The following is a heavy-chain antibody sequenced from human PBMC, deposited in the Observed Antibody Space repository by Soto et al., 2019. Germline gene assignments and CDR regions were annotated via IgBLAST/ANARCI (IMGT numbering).Heavy chain of an antibody. V-gene: IGHV3-30*01. CDR1: GFTFSNNA. D-gene: IGHD2-2*01. J-gene: IGHJ3*02. CDR3: AREPWYCSSTSCQLEGAFDI. Sequence: LRLSCVGSGFTFSNNAMHWVRQAPGKGLEWVAFISLDSSEIHYADSVKGRFTISRDNPRNTLFLHVNSPRADDTAVYYCAREPWYCSSTSCQLEGAFDIWGQGTMVTVSS. CDR2: ISLDSSEI.